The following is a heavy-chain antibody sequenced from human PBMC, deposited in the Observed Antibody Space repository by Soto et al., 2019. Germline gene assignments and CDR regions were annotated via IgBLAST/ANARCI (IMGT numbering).Heavy chain of an antibody. V-gene: IGHV3-23*01. D-gene: IGHD6-6*01. CDR1: GFTFSSYA. Sequence: PGGSLRLSCAASGFTFSSYAMSWVRQAPGKGLEWVSAISGSGGSTYYADSVKGRLTISRDNSKNTLYLQMNSLRAEDTAVYYCAKDRLGSSSTFDYWGQGTLVTVSS. J-gene: IGHJ4*02. CDR2: ISGSGGST. CDR3: AKDRLGSSSTFDY.